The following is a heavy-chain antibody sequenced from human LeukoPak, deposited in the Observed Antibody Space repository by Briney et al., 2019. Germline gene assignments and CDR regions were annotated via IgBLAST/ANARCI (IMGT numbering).Heavy chain of an antibody. D-gene: IGHD4-17*01. Sequence: SQTLSLTCAISGDSVSSNSAAWNWIRQSPSRGLEWLGRTYYRSKWYNDYAVSVKSRITINPDTSKNQFSLKLTSVIAADTALYYCARVIWTTVSRRPPTDLYFDLWGRGTLVTVSS. CDR3: ARVIWTTVSRRPPTDLYFDL. J-gene: IGHJ2*01. CDR2: TYYRSKWYN. V-gene: IGHV6-1*01. CDR1: GDSVSSNSAA.